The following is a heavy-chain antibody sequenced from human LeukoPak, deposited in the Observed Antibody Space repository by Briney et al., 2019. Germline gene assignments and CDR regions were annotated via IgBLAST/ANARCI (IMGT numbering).Heavy chain of an antibody. J-gene: IGHJ4*02. CDR2: INPNSGGT. D-gene: IGHD5-18*01. Sequence: ASVTVSCQASGYTFTGYYMHWLRPAAAKGLEGMGRINPNSGGTNFPQKFQGRVTMNRDTSISAAYMELSRLRSDDRGVYYCARERNVDTAMVSDFDYWGRETLVSVSS. CDR3: ARERNVDTAMVSDFDY. V-gene: IGHV1-2*05. CDR1: GYTFTGYY.